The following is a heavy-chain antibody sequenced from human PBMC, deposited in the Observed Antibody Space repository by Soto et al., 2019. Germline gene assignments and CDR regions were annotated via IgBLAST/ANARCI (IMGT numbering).Heavy chain of an antibody. CDR2: ISAYNGNT. CDR3: ARPYPNMDWFDP. J-gene: IGHJ5*02. Sequence: GASVKVSCKASGYTFTSYGISWVRQAPGQGLEWMGWISAYNGNTNYAQKLQGRFTISRDNAKNSLYLQMNSLRAEDTAVYYCARPYPNMDWFDPWGQGTLVTVSS. V-gene: IGHV1-18*01. CDR1: GYTFTSYG. D-gene: IGHD2-21*01.